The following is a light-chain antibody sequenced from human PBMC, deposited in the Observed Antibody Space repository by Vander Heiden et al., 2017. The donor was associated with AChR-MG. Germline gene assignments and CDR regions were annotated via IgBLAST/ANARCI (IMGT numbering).Light chain of an antibody. J-gene: IGKJ1*01. CDR3: QQTYSIPWT. Sequence: IHMTQSPSSLSASVRDRVTITCRASLTIGRYLNWYQQKPGKAPKLLISVASSLESGVPSRFSGSGSGTDFSLTISSLQPEDFAAYYCQQTYSIPWTFGQGTKVEI. V-gene: IGKV1-39*01. CDR2: VAS. CDR1: LTIGRY.